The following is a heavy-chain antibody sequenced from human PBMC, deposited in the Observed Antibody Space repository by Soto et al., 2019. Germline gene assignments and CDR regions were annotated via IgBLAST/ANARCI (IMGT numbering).Heavy chain of an antibody. D-gene: IGHD6-13*01. V-gene: IGHV6-1*01. J-gene: IGHJ1*01. CDR3: ARDRGVGGAAAGDEYFQH. CDR1: GDSVSSNSAA. CDR2: TYYRSKWYN. Sequence: SQTLSLTCAISGDSVSSNSAAWNWIRQSPSRGLEWLGRTYYRSKWYNDYAVSVKSRITINPDTSKNQFSLQLNSVTPEDTAVYYCARDRGVGGAAAGDEYFQHWGQGTLVTVSS.